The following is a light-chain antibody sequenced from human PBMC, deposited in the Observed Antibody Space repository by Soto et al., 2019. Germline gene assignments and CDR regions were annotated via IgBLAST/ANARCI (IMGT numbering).Light chain of an antibody. CDR2: GAS. Sequence: EIVLTQSPGTLSLSPGERATLSCRASQSVSSSYLAWYQQKPGQAPRLLIYGASSRATGIPDRFSGSGSGTDFTLNISRLEPEDFAVYYCQQYGSSSPTFGQGTKLEIK. CDR3: QQYGSSSPT. J-gene: IGKJ2*01. CDR1: QSVSSSY. V-gene: IGKV3-20*01.